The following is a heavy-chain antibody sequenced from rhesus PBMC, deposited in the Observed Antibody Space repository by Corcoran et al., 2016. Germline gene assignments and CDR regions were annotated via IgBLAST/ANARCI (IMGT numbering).Heavy chain of an antibody. D-gene: IGHD3-3*01. CDR3: ARENNIWTGFSY. Sequence: QVQLVQSGAEVKKPGSSVKVSCKASGYTFTDYYMHWVRQAPRQGLEWMGWINPYNGNTKYAHKVQGRVTMTRDTSTSTAYMALSSLRSEDTAVYYCARENNIWTGFSYWGQGVLVTVSS. J-gene: IGHJ4*01. V-gene: IGHV1S2*01. CDR2: INPYNGNT. CDR1: GYTFTDYY.